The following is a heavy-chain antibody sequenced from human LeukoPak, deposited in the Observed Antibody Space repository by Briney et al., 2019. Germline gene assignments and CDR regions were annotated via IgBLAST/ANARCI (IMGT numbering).Heavy chain of an antibody. V-gene: IGHV1-69*05. CDR1: GGSFRTEA. CDR3: GRKAGDCGGGSCYSIDY. Sequence: SVRLSCAASGGSFRTEAISWVRQAPGQGLEWLGGIVPIFSAANYAQTFQGRVTIPTDESTSTAYLPWSSLRSEDTTVYYCGRKAGDCGGGSCYSIDYWGQGTLITVSS. CDR2: IVPIFSAA. J-gene: IGHJ4*02. D-gene: IGHD2-15*01.